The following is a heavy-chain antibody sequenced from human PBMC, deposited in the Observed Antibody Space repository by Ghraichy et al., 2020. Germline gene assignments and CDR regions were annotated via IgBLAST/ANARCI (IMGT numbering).Heavy chain of an antibody. Sequence: SETLSLTCTVSGGSISSYYWSWIRQPPGKGLEWIGYINYSGSTNYNPSLKSRVTISVETSKNQFSLKLTSVTAADTAVYYCARDRAYCNSTSCYYYGMDVWGQGTTVTVSS. CDR2: INYSGST. V-gene: IGHV4-59*01. D-gene: IGHD2-2*01. J-gene: IGHJ6*02. CDR3: ARDRAYCNSTSCYYYGMDV. CDR1: GGSISSYY.